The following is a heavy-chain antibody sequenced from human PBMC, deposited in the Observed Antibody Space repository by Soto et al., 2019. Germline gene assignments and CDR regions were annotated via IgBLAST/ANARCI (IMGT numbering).Heavy chain of an antibody. CDR1: GFTFSSYW. CDR2: IKQDGSEK. Sequence: PGGSLRLSCAASGFTFSSYWMSWVRQAPGKGLEWVANIKQDGSEKYYVDSVKGRFTISRDNAKNSLYLQMNSLRAEDTAVYYCARVARKIRDDYIWGSYPLYYFDYWGQGTLVTVSS. D-gene: IGHD3-16*02. J-gene: IGHJ4*02. V-gene: IGHV3-7*01. CDR3: ARVARKIRDDYIWGSYPLYYFDY.